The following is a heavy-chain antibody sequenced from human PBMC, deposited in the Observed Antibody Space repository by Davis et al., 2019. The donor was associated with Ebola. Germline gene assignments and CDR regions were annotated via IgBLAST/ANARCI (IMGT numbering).Heavy chain of an antibody. Sequence: PGGSLRLSCAASGFTFSSYWMSWVRQAPGKGLEWVANIKQDGSEKYYVDSVKGRFTISRDNAKNSLYLQMNSLRDEDTAVYYCAREYYDFWSGYLSGVFDYWGQGTLVTVSS. CDR3: AREYYDFWSGYLSGVFDY. J-gene: IGHJ4*02. CDR2: IKQDGSEK. V-gene: IGHV3-7*01. D-gene: IGHD3-3*01. CDR1: GFTFSSYW.